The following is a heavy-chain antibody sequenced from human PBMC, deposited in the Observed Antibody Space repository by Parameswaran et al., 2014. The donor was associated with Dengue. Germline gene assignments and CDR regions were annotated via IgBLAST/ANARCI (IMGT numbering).Heavy chain of an antibody. CDR2: ISAYNGNT. Sequence: WVRQAPGQGLEWMGWISAYNGNTNYAQKLQGRVTMTTDTSTSTAYMELRSLRSDDTAVYYCARVGDGDYDYWGQGTLVTRLL. V-gene: IGHV1-18*01. CDR3: ARVGDGDYDY. J-gene: IGHJ4*02. D-gene: IGHD4-17*01.